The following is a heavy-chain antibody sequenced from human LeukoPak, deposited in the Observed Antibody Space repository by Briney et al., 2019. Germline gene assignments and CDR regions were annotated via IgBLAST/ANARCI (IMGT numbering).Heavy chain of an antibody. CDR2: IRSKIYGGTA. J-gene: IGHJ4*02. V-gene: IGHV3-49*04. CDR3: TRDQTPYY. Sequence: GRSLRLPCTGSGFTFCDYAMTWVRQAPGKELEWVGFIRSKIYGGTAEYAASVQGRFTISRDDSKGIVYLQMNSLKTEDTAVYYCTRDQTPYYWGQGTLVTVSS. CDR1: GFTFCDYA.